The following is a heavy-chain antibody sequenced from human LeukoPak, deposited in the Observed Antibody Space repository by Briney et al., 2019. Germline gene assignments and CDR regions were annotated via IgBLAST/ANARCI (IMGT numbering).Heavy chain of an antibody. Sequence: ASVKVSCKASGYTFTSYGISWVRQAPGQGLEWMGWISAYNGNTSYAQKFQGRVTMTRDTSTSTVYMDLTSLRSDDTAVYYCARHSLPGKTPFDYWGQGTLVTVSS. CDR1: GYTFTSYG. CDR3: ARHSLPGKTPFDY. V-gene: IGHV1-18*01. J-gene: IGHJ4*02. D-gene: IGHD1-1*01. CDR2: ISAYNGNT.